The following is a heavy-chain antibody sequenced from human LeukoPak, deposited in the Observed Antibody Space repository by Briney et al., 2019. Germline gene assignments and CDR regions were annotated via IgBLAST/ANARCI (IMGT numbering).Heavy chain of an antibody. Sequence: PGGSLRLSCAASGFTFSSYSMNWVRQAPGKGLEWVSSISSSSSYIYYADSVKGRFTISRDNAKNSLYLQMNSLRAEDTVVYYCARDFVPRGYSYGYLRYWGQGTLVTVSS. D-gene: IGHD5-18*01. CDR1: GFTFSSYS. CDR2: ISSSSSYI. J-gene: IGHJ4*02. CDR3: ARDFVPRGYSYGYLRY. V-gene: IGHV3-21*01.